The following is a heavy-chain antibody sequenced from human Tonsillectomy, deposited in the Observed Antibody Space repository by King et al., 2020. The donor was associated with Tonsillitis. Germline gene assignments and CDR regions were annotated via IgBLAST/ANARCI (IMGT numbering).Heavy chain of an antibody. Sequence: QLQESGPGLVKPSETLSLTCTVSGGSISSSSYYWGWIRQPPGQGLEWIGSIYYSGSTYYNPSLKSRVTISVDTSKNQFSLKLSSVTAADTAVYYCASLFPPPAAMRDYWGQGTLVTVSS. CDR1: GGSISSSSYY. D-gene: IGHD2-2*01. CDR3: ASLFPPPAAMRDY. CDR2: IYYSGST. V-gene: IGHV4-39*01. J-gene: IGHJ4*02.